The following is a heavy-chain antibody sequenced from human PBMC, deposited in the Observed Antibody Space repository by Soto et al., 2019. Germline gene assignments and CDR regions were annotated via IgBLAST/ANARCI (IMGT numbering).Heavy chain of an antibody. CDR1: GFTFSSYW. Sequence: EVQLVESGGGLVQPGGSLRLSCAASGFTFSSYWMHWVRQAPGKGLVWVSRINSDGSSTSYADSVKGQFTISRDNAKNTLYLQMNSLRAEDTAVSYCVRTSLVVAAATREDYWGQGTLVTVSS. J-gene: IGHJ4*01. D-gene: IGHD2-15*01. CDR2: INSDGSST. CDR3: VRTSLVVAAATREDY. V-gene: IGHV3-74*01.